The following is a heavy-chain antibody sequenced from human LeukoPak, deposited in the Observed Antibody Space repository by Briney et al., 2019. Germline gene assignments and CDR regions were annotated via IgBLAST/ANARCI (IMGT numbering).Heavy chain of an antibody. CDR1: GYTFTSYD. J-gene: IGHJ5*02. Sequence: ASVKVSCKASGYTFTSYDINWVRQATGQGLEWMGWMNPNSGNTGYAQKFQGRVTMTRNTSISTAYMELSSLRSEDTAVYYCARGGSADEYYYDSSGYYLARNWFDPWGQGTLVTVSS. D-gene: IGHD3-22*01. CDR3: ARGGSADEYYYDSSGYYLARNWFDP. V-gene: IGHV1-8*01. CDR2: MNPNSGNT.